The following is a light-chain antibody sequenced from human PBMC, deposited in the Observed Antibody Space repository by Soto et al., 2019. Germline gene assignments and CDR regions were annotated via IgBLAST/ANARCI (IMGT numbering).Light chain of an antibody. CDR3: VLYMGSGIPPV. CDR1: SGSVSTNYY. Sequence: QTVVTQEPSSSVSPGGTVTLTCGLSSGSVSTNYYPSWYQQTPGQSPRTLIYSTDIRSSGVPDRFSGSILGNKAALTITGAQADDESGYFCVLYMGSGIPPVFGGGTKLTVL. CDR2: STD. V-gene: IGLV8-61*01. J-gene: IGLJ3*02.